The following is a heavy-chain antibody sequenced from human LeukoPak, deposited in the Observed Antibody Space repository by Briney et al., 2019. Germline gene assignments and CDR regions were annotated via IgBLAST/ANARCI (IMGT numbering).Heavy chain of an antibody. CDR2: VYYSGST. V-gene: IGHV4-59*01. D-gene: IGHD5-18*01. Sequence: SETLSLTCTVSGGSISSYYWSWIRQPPGKGLEWIGYVYYSGSTNYNPSLKSRVTISVDTSKNQFSLKLRSVTAADTAVYYCARYTAMVAFHAHGFDIWGQGTMVTVSS. CDR1: GGSISSYY. J-gene: IGHJ3*02. CDR3: ARYTAMVAFHAHGFDI.